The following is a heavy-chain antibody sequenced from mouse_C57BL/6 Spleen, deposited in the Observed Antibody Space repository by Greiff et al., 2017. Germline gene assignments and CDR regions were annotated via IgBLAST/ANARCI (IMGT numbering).Heavy chain of an antibody. CDR2: IDPSDSYT. CDR1: GYTFTSYW. D-gene: IGHD2-3*01. CDR3: ARGDAGYCYAMDY. V-gene: IGHV1-69*01. Sequence: QVQLQQPGAELVMPGASVKLSCKASGYTFTSYWMHWVKQRPGQGLEWIGEIDPSDSYTNYNQKFKGKSTLTVDKSSSTAYMQLSSLTSEDSAVYYCARGDAGYCYAMDYWGQGTSVTVSS. J-gene: IGHJ4*01.